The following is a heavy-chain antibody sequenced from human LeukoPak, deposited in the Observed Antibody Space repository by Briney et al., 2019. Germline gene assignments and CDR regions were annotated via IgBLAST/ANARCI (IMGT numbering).Heavy chain of an antibody. CDR1: GFTFSTYS. D-gene: IGHD1-1*01. J-gene: IGHJ1*01. CDR2: ISSSSGTI. Sequence: PGGSLRLSCAASGFTFSTYSMNWVRQAPGKGLEWVSYISSSSGTIYYADSVKGRFTISRDNAENSLYLQMNSLRVEDTAVYYCARGTLHERWGQGTLVAVSS. V-gene: IGHV3-48*01. CDR3: ARGTLHER.